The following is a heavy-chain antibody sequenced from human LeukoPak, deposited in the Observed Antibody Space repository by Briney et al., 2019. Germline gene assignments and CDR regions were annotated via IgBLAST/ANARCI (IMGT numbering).Heavy chain of an antibody. V-gene: IGHV1-18*01. CDR2: ISANRGNT. CDR1: GYTFTSYG. D-gene: IGHD2-15*01. CDR3: ARDSVVVTTVGDY. Sequence: ASVKVSCKASGYTFTSYGISWVRQAPGQGLEWMGWISANRGNTKYAQRFRGRVTMTTDTSTSTAYMELRSLRSDDTAVYYCARDSVVVTTVGDYWGQGTLVTVSS. J-gene: IGHJ4*02.